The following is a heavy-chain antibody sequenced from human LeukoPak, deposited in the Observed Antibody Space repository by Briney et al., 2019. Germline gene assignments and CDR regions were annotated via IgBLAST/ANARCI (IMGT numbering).Heavy chain of an antibody. Sequence: GGSLRLSCAASGFTFSSYGLHWVRQAPGKGLEWVAFIRYDGNNKYNSDSVKGRFTISRDDSKNTLYLHMNSLRPEDTAVYYSAKQGANGGANFDYWGQGTLVTVSS. J-gene: IGHJ4*02. D-gene: IGHD2-21*01. CDR2: IRYDGNNK. V-gene: IGHV3-30*02. CDR3: AKQGANGGANFDY. CDR1: GFTFSSYG.